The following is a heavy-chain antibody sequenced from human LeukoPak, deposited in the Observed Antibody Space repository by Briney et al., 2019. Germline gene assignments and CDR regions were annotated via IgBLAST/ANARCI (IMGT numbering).Heavy chain of an antibody. Sequence: GGSLRLSCSASGFTFSDYYMSWIRQAPGKGLEWVSSISSSSSYIYYADSVKGRFTISRDNAKNSLYLQMNSLRAEDTAVYYCARADSSGYYGYWGQGTLVTVSS. D-gene: IGHD3-22*01. CDR1: GFTFSDYY. J-gene: IGHJ4*02. V-gene: IGHV3-11*06. CDR2: ISSSSSYI. CDR3: ARADSSGYYGY.